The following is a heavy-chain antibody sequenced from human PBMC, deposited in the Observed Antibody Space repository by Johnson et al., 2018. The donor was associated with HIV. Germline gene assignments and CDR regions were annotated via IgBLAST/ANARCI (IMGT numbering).Heavy chain of an antibody. J-gene: IGHJ3*02. Sequence: QMLLVESGGGLVKPGGSLRLSCAASGFTFSDYYMSWIRQAPGKGLEWISYISPSGTVVYYADSVKGRFTISRDNAKKSLYVQMKSLRAADTALYYCARGGSDAFDIWGQGTMVTVSS. CDR2: ISPSGTVV. CDR3: ARGGSDAFDI. CDR1: GFTFSDYY. D-gene: IGHD3-16*01. V-gene: IGHV3-11*04.